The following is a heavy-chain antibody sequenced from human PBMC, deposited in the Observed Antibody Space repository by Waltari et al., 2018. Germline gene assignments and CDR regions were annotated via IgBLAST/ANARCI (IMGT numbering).Heavy chain of an antibody. V-gene: IGHV3-30*18. J-gene: IGHJ4*02. D-gene: IGHD6-13*01. CDR1: GFTFSLYG. CDR3: AKVSTRFLTSSFPN. Sequence: QVQLVESGGGVVQPGGSLRLSCAASGFTFSLYGLYWVRQAPGKGLEWVAVISYDGNNKYYADSVKGRFTIFRDNSKNTLYLQMKSLRAEDTALYYCAKVSTRFLTSSFPNWGQGSLVTVSS. CDR2: ISYDGNNK.